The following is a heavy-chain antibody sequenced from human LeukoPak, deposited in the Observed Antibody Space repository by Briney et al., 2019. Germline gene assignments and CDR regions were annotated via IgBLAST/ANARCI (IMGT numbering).Heavy chain of an antibody. V-gene: IGHV4-39*01. CDR1: SGSISSNSYY. CDR2: IYYSGST. D-gene: IGHD2-21*02. Sequence: PSETLSLTCTVSSGSISSNSYYWAWIRQPPGKGLEWNGNIYYSGSTFYNPSLKSRVTISVDTSKNQFSLKLSSVTAADTAVYYCARGLAYCGGDCFSFYFDYWGQGTLVTVSS. J-gene: IGHJ4*02. CDR3: ARGLAYCGGDCFSFYFDY.